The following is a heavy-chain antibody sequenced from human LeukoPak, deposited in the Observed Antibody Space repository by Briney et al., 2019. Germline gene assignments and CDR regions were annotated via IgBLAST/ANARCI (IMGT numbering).Heavy chain of an antibody. CDR1: GFSFSSYS. CDR3: ARDNTGDFGLQIDY. J-gene: IGHJ4*02. D-gene: IGHD3-16*01. CDR2: ISSTSTYI. V-gene: IGHV3-21*01. Sequence: GGSLRLSCAASGFSFSSYSMNWVRQAPGKGLEWVSSISSTSTYISYADSVEGRFTISRDNAKNSLYLQMNSLRAEDAAVYYCARDNTGDFGLQIDYWGEGALVTVSS.